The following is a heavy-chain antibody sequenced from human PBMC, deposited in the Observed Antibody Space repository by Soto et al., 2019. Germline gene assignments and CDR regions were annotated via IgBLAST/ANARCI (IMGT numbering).Heavy chain of an antibody. J-gene: IGHJ4*02. CDR2: IIPIFGTA. Sequence: QVQLVQSGAEVKKPGSSVKVSCKASGGTFSSYAISWVRQAPGQGLEWMGGIIPIFGTANYAQKFQGRVTITADESTSKAYRELGSLRSEDRAVYYCASDRGMATTISPFDYWGQGTLVTVSS. D-gene: IGHD5-12*01. V-gene: IGHV1-69*12. CDR1: GGTFSSYA. CDR3: ASDRGMATTISPFDY.